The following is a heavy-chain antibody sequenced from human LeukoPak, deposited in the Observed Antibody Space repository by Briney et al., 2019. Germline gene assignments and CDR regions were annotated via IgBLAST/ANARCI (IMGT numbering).Heavy chain of an antibody. CDR2: ISAYNGNT. Sequence: ASLRDSSKASDYTFTTYGISSVPQAPGEGLWWMAYISAYNGNTNYAQKLQGRVTMTTDTSTSTAYMELRSLRSDDTAVYYCARDRGYCSGGSCYRNWFDPWGQGTLVTVSS. V-gene: IGHV1-18*01. D-gene: IGHD2-15*01. CDR1: DYTFTTYG. CDR3: ARDRGYCSGGSCYRNWFDP. J-gene: IGHJ5*02.